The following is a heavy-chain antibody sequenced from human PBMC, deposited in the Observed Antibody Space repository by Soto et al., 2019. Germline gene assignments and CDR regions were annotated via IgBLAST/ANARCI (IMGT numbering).Heavy chain of an antibody. D-gene: IGHD6-13*01. CDR3: AARMYSTSWYYLVF. Sequence: EVQLLESGGGFVQPGGSLRLSCAASGFTFTNYALSWVRQAPGKGLEWVSTIGGGSGSTSYADSVKGRFSISRENSKNTLYLQMSSVRAEDTALYYCAARMYSTSWYYLVFWGQGTLVTVSS. V-gene: IGHV3-23*01. CDR2: IGGGSGST. J-gene: IGHJ4*02. CDR1: GFTFTNYA.